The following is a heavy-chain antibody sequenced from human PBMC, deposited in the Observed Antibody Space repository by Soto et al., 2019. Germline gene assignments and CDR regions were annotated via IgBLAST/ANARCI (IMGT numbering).Heavy chain of an antibody. CDR1: GGTFSSYA. J-gene: IGHJ6*02. D-gene: IGHD4-4*01. Sequence: SVKVSCKASGGTFSSYAISWVRQAPGKGLEWMGGIIPIFGTANYAQKVQGRVTITADESTSTAYMELSSLRSEDTAVYYCAKLGTTVTTDYYYGMDVWGQGTTVTVSS. CDR2: IIPIFGTA. V-gene: IGHV1-69*13. CDR3: AKLGTTVTTDYYYGMDV.